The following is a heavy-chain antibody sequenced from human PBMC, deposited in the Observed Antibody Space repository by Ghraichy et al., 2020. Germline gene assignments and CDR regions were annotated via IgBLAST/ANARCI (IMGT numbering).Heavy chain of an antibody. V-gene: IGHV3-74*01. D-gene: IGHD3-22*01. J-gene: IGHJ4*02. CDR2: IKPDGTTT. CDR3: ATGVYESSGYAHKY. CDR1: GFTFSSYW. Sequence: GGSLRLSCAASGFTFSSYWMHWVRQSPGKGLVWVSRIKPDGTTTYYADSVSGRFTISRDNAKNTLYLQMNSLRAEDSAVYYCATGVYESSGYAHKYWGQGTLVTVSS.